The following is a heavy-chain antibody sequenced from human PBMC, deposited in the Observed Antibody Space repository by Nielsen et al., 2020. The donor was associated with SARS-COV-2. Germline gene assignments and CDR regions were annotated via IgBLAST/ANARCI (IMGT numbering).Heavy chain of an antibody. CDR3: ARERSTYYDILTGYRITPFDY. V-gene: IGHV7-4-1*02. D-gene: IGHD3-9*01. CDR2: INTNTGNP. Sequence: WVRQAPGQRLEWMGWINTNTGNPTYAQGFTGRFVFSLDTSVSTAYLQISSLKAEETAVYYCARERSTYYDILTGYRITPFDYWGQGTLVTVFS. J-gene: IGHJ4*02.